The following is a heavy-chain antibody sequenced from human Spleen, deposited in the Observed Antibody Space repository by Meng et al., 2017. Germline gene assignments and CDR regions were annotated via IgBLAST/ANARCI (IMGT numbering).Heavy chain of an antibody. CDR1: GFTVSHNY. V-gene: IGHV3-74*01. J-gene: IGHJ4*02. Sequence: GESLKISCAASGFTVSHNYMNWVRQAPGKGLEWVSRITGDGSSTIYADSVQGRFTMSRDNAKNTLSLQMNSLRAEDTAVYYCARGGVTTDDWGQGTLVTVSS. CDR2: ITGDGSST. D-gene: IGHD4-17*01. CDR3: ARGGVTTDD.